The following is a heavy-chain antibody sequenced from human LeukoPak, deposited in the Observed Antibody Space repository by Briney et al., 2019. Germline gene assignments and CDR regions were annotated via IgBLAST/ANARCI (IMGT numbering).Heavy chain of an antibody. J-gene: IGHJ4*02. CDR2: IYWNDDK. Sequence: SGPTLVKPTQTLTLTCTFSGFSLSTSGVGVGWIRQPPGKALEWLALIYWNDDKRYSPSLKSRLTITKDTSKNQAVLTMTNMDPVDTATYYCAHMRLLGYCSSTSCSPWDCWGQGTLVTVSS. CDR3: AHMRLLGYCSSTSCSPWDC. D-gene: IGHD2-2*01. CDR1: GFSLSTSGVG. V-gene: IGHV2-5*01.